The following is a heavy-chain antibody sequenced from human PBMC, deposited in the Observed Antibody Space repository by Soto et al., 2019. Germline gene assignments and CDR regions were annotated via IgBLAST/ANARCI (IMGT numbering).Heavy chain of an antibody. CDR2: ISPYNDDT. J-gene: IGHJ4*02. CDR3: ARMWLGDLISDY. CDR1: GYTFTSYG. D-gene: IGHD3-10*01. Sequence: ASVKVSCKASGYTFTSYGISWVRQAPGQGLEWMGWISPYNDDTNYAQKLQGRVTLTADTSTSTAYMELRSLRSDDTAVYYCARMWLGDLISDYWGQGTLVTVPS. V-gene: IGHV1-18*01.